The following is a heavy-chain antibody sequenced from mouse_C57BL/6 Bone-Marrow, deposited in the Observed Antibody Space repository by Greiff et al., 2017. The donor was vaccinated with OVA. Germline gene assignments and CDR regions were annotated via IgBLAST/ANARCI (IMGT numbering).Heavy chain of an antibody. CDR2: IDPENGDT. J-gene: IGHJ2*01. CDR1: GFNIKDDY. CDR3: TTYRY. Sequence: EVQLQQSGAELVRPGASVKLSCTASGFNIKDDYMHWVKERPEQGLEWIGWIDPENGDTEYASKFQGTATITADTSSKTVYLHLSSLTSEDTAFYYCTTYRYWGQGTTLTVSS. V-gene: IGHV14-4*01.